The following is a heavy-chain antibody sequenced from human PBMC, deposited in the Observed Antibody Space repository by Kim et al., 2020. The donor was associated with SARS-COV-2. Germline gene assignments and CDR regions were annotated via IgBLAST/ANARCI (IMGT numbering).Heavy chain of an antibody. V-gene: IGHV4-34*01. J-gene: IGHJ4*02. CDR2: INHSGST. CDR3: ARGYYDILTGYYGYFDY. Sequence: SETLSRTCAVYGRSFSGYYWSWIRQPPGKGLEWIGEINHSGSTNYNPSLKSRVTISVDTSKNQFSLKLSSVTAADTAVYYCARGYYDILTGYYGYFDYWGQGTLVTVSS. D-gene: IGHD3-9*01. CDR1: GRSFSGYY.